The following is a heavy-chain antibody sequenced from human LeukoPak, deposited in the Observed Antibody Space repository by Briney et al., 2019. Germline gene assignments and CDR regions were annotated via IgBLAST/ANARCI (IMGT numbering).Heavy chain of an antibody. Sequence: PSETLSLTCTVSGGSISSYYWSWIRQPPGKGLEWIGYIYYSGSTNYNPSLKSRVTISVDTSKNQFSLKLSSVTAADTAVYYCARTRSTVVNYFDLWGRGTLVTVSS. CDR1: GGSISSYY. D-gene: IGHD4-23*01. CDR2: IYYSGST. CDR3: ARTRSTVVNYFDL. V-gene: IGHV4-59*01. J-gene: IGHJ2*01.